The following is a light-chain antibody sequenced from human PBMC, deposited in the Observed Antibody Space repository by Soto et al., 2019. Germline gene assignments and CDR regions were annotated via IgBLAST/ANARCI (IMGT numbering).Light chain of an antibody. CDR3: QQSYITPRT. J-gene: IGKJ1*01. CDR2: STS. Sequence: DIQMTQSPSSLSASVGDRVSITCRASQSIASYLNWYQQKPGKAPKLLIYSTSTLQSGVPSRIRGSGYGSDFTLTISSLQPEDFATYYCQQSYITPRTFGQGTKVDIK. CDR1: QSIASY. V-gene: IGKV1-39*01.